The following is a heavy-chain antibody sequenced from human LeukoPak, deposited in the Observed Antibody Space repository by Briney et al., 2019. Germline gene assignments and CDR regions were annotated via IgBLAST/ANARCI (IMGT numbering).Heavy chain of an antibody. V-gene: IGHV1-2*02. CDR2: INPNTGAT. CDR1: GYTFTGYY. J-gene: IGHJ4*02. D-gene: IGHD2-15*01. CDR3: ARDERFCNGDNHYPDLGY. Sequence: ASVKVSCKASGYTFTGYYMFWVRQAPGQGLEWMGWINPNTGATKYAQNFQRRVTLTRDTSIRTTFMELSSLRSDDTAFYYCARDERFCNGDNHYPDLGYWGQGTLVTVS.